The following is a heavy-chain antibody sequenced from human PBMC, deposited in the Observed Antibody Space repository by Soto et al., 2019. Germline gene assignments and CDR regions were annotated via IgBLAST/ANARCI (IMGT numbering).Heavy chain of an antibody. D-gene: IGHD2-2*01. Sequence: SLRLSCAASGFTFSSYAMHWVRQAPGKGLEWVAVISYDGSNKYYADSVKGRFTISRDNSKNTLYLQMNSLRAEDTAVYYCAKSSSRAHCDAVDVWGQGTTVTVSS. CDR1: GFTFSSYA. CDR3: AKSSSRAHCDAVDV. V-gene: IGHV3-30-3*02. CDR2: ISYDGSNK. J-gene: IGHJ6*02.